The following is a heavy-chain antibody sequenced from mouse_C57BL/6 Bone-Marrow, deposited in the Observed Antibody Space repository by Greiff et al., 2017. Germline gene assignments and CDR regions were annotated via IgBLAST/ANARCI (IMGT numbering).Heavy chain of an antibody. CDR2: IHPNSGST. J-gene: IGHJ3*01. CDR3: ASYGNYPAWVAY. Sequence: QVQLKQPGAELVKPGASVKLSCKASGYTFTSYWMHWVKQRPGQGLEWIGMIHPNSGSTNYNEKFKSKATLTVDKSSSTAYMQLSSLTSEDSAVYYCASYGNYPAWVAYWGQGTLVTVSA. D-gene: IGHD2-1*01. CDR1: GYTFTSYW. V-gene: IGHV1-64*01.